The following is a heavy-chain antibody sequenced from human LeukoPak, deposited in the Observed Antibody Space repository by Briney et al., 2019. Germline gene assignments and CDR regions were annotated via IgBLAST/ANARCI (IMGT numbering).Heavy chain of an antibody. CDR1: GGSFSCYY. J-gene: IGHJ6*03. Sequence: SETLSLTSAVYGGSFSCYYWSWIRQPPGKGLEWSGEINHSGSTNYNPSLKSRVTISVDTSKNQFSLKLSSVTAADTAVYYCARGAPGDDDRTYYYYMDVWGKGTTVTVSS. D-gene: IGHD1-1*01. CDR3: ARGAPGDDDRTYYYYMDV. V-gene: IGHV4-34*01. CDR2: INHSGST.